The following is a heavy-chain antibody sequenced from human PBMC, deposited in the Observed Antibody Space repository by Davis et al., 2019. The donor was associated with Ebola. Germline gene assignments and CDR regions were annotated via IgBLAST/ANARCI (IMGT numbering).Heavy chain of an antibody. Sequence: GESLKISCAASGFTFSGSAMHWVRQASGKGLEWVGRIRSKANSYATAYAASVKGRFTISRDDSKNTLYLQMNSLKTEDTAVYYCTTILNSSSWYTRDYWGQGTLVTVSS. CDR1: GFTFSGSA. D-gene: IGHD6-13*01. J-gene: IGHJ4*02. CDR2: IRSKANSYAT. CDR3: TTILNSSSWYTRDY. V-gene: IGHV3-73*01.